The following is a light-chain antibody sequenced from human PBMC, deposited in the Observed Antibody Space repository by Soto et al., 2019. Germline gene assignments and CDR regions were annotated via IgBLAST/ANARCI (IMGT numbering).Light chain of an antibody. V-gene: IGLV2-14*01. Sequence: QSALTQPACVSGSPGQSITISCTGTSSDVGGYNYVSWYQQHPGKAPKLKIYEVSHRPSGVSNRFSGSKSGNTASLTISGLQAEDEAYYYCSSYTSSTTLVFGTGTKVTVL. CDR1: SSDVGGYNY. CDR3: SSYTSSTTLV. CDR2: EVS. J-gene: IGLJ1*01.